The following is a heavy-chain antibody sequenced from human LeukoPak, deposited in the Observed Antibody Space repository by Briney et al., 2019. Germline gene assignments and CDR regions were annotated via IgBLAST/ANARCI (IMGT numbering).Heavy chain of an antibody. CDR1: GGSFSGYY. D-gene: IGHD3-22*01. J-gene: IGHJ4*02. V-gene: IGHV4-34*01. CDR2: INHSGST. Sequence: PSETLSLTCAVYGGSFSGYYWSWIRQPPGKGLEWIGEINHSGSTNYNPSLKSRVTISVDTSKNQFSLKLSSVTAADTAVYYCARGKKGLYDSSGYNFDYWGQGTLVTVSS. CDR3: ARGKKGLYDSSGYNFDY.